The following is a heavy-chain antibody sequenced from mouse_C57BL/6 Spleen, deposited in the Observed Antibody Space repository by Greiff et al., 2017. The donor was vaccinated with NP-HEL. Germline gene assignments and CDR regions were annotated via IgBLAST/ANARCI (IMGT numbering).Heavy chain of an antibody. CDR1: GFTFSDYG. CDR3: ARRTVLPLYAVDY. Sequence: DVQLQESGGGLVKPGGSLKLSCAASGFTFSDYGMHWVRQAPEKGLEWVAYISIGSSTIYYADTVKGRFTIYRDNDKNTLFLQLTSLRSEDTAMFYCARRTVLPLYAVDYWGQGISVTVAS. CDR2: ISIGSSTI. V-gene: IGHV5-17*01. D-gene: IGHD6-1*01. J-gene: IGHJ4*01.